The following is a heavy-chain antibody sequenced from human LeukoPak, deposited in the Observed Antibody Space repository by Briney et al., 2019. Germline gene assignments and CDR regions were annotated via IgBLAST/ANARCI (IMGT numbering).Heavy chain of an antibody. CDR3: ARVPGLYDYGGNSYLC. CDR2: IYTSGST. Sequence: ASQTLSLTCTVSGGSISSGCYYWSWIRQPAGKGLEWFGRIYTSGSTNYNPSLKSRVAISVDPSKNQISLKLSSVTAADTAVYDCARVPGLYDYGGNSYLCWGRGTLVTVSS. D-gene: IGHD4-23*01. V-gene: IGHV4-61*02. J-gene: IGHJ4*02. CDR1: GGSISSGCYY.